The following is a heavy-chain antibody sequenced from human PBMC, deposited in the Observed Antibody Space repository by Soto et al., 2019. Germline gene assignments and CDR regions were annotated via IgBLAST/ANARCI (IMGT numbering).Heavy chain of an antibody. V-gene: IGHV4-4*02. J-gene: IGHJ4*02. D-gene: IGHD6-19*01. CDR3: ARHIAVPRTRCFDD. CDR2: IYHSGTT. CDR1: GGSITTNW. Sequence: QVHLQESGPGLVKPSGTLSLTCAVSGGSITTNWWSWVRQPPGKGLEWFGEIYHSGTTNYNSSLRGRVTISVDKSNNQFSLNLNSVTSADSAIYYCARHIAVPRTRCFDDWCQGNLVTFSS.